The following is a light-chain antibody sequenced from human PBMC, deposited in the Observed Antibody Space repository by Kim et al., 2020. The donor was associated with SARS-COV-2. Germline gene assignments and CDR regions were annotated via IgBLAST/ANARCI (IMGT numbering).Light chain of an antibody. CDR3: QAWDSSTAPYV. V-gene: IGLV3-1*01. CDR2: HDS. CDR1: KLGDKY. Sequence: SYELTQPPSVSVSPGQTASITCSGDKLGDKYACWYQQKPGQSPVLVIYHDSKRPSGIPERFSGSNSGNTATLTISGTQAMDEADYYCQAWDSSTAPYVFGTGTKVTVL. J-gene: IGLJ1*01.